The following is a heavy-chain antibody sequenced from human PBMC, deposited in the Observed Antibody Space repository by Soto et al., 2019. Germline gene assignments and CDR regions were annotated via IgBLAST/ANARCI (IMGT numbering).Heavy chain of an antibody. J-gene: IGHJ4*02. Sequence: PSETLSLTCAVYGGSFSGYYWSWIRQPPGKGLEWIGEINHSGSTNYNPSLKSRVTISVDTSKDQFSLKLSSVTAADTAVYYCARGSPRYCSSTSCFALNYWGQGTLVTVSS. V-gene: IGHV4-34*01. CDR3: ARGSPRYCSSTSCFALNY. D-gene: IGHD2-2*01. CDR1: GGSFSGYY. CDR2: INHSGST.